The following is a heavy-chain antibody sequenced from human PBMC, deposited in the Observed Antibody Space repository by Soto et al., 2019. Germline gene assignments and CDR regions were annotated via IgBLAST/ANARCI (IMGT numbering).Heavy chain of an antibody. V-gene: IGHV4-39*01. CDR1: GGSISSSSYY. CDR3: ARATFGSYRPFDY. CDR2: IYYSGST. D-gene: IGHD3-16*02. Sequence: QLQLQESGPGLVKPSETLSLTCTVSGGSISSSSYYWGWIRQPPGKGLEWIGSIYYSGSTYYNPSLKSRVTISVDTSKNQFSLKLSSVTAADTAVYYCARATFGSYRPFDYWGQGTLVTVSS. J-gene: IGHJ4*02.